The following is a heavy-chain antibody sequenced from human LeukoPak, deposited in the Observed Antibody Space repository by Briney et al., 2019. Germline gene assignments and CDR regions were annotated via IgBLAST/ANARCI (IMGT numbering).Heavy chain of an antibody. Sequence: SETLSLTCTVSSGSISSSYYYWGWIRQSPGKGLDWIGSIYYSGSTYYNPSLKSRVTISLDTSKNHFSLKLGSVSAADTAVYYCARGKRSGYQYLDYWGQGTQVTVSS. J-gene: IGHJ4*02. CDR3: ARGKRSGYQYLDY. D-gene: IGHD3-3*01. CDR1: SGSISSSYYY. CDR2: IYYSGST. V-gene: IGHV4-39*07.